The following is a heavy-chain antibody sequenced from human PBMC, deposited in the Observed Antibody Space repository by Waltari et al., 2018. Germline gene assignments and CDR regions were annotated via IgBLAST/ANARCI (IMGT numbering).Heavy chain of an antibody. V-gene: IGHV3-11*04. J-gene: IGHJ4*02. D-gene: IGHD3-3*01. Sequence: QVQLVESGGGLVKPGGSLRLSCAASGFTFSDYYMSWIRQAPGKGLEWLSYISHSGNTIYYADSVKGRFTISRDNAWNSLFLQMNRLRADDTAVYYCARGTYYDFWSGYSYIAPFDYWGQGTLVTVSS. CDR2: ISHSGNTI. CDR3: ARGTYYDFWSGYSYIAPFDY. CDR1: GFTFSDYY.